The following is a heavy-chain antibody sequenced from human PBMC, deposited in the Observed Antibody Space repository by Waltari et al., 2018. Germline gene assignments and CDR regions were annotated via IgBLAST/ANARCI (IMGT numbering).Heavy chain of an antibody. CDR1: GGSISRSSYY. Sequence: QLQLQESGPALMKPSETMSLTCTVSGGSISRSSYYCGWIRQSPGKGLEWIASIYYSGTTYYNPTLESRVTISGDTSKNQFSLRLTSVTAADTAVYYCARHWKRNGYRFDPWGQGTLVTVSS. J-gene: IGHJ5*02. CDR2: IYYSGTT. CDR3: ARHWKRNGYRFDP. V-gene: IGHV4-39*01. D-gene: IGHD5-12*01.